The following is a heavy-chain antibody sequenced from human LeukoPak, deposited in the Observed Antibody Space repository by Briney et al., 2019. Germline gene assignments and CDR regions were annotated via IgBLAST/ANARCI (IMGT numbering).Heavy chain of an antibody. CDR3: ARGGYYDSSGYTRDYAFDI. CDR2: IYHSGST. Sequence: SETLSLTCAVSGGSISSGGYSWSWIRQPPGKGLEWIGYIYHSGSTYYNPSLKSRVTISVDRSKNQFSLKLSSVTAADTAVYYCARGGYYDSSGYTRDYAFDIWGQGTMVTVSS. D-gene: IGHD3-22*01. J-gene: IGHJ3*02. V-gene: IGHV4-30-2*01. CDR1: GGSISSGGYS.